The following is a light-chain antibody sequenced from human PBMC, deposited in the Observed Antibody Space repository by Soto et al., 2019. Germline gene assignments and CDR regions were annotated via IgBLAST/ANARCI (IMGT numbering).Light chain of an antibody. V-gene: IGKV3-20*01. CDR1: QSVSSSY. Sequence: IGVTQSQGTLSLSPGERATLSCRASQSVSSSYLAWYQQKPGQAPRLLIYGASARATGIPDRFSGSGSGTDFTLTISRLEPEDFAVYYCQQYGSSPLFTLGPGTKVAIK. J-gene: IGKJ3*01. CDR3: QQYGSSPLFT. CDR2: GAS.